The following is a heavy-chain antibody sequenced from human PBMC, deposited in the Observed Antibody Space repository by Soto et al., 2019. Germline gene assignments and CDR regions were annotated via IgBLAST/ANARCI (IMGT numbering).Heavy chain of an antibody. CDR3: ARPYYYDSSGYYYFDY. Sequence: VGSLRLSCAASGFTFSSYGMHWVRQAPGKGLEWVAVIWYDGSNKYYADSVKGRFTISRDNSKNTLYLQMNSLRAEDTAVYYCARPYYYDSSGYYYFDYWGQGTLVTVSS. D-gene: IGHD3-22*01. J-gene: IGHJ4*02. CDR1: GFTFSSYG. V-gene: IGHV3-33*01. CDR2: IWYDGSNK.